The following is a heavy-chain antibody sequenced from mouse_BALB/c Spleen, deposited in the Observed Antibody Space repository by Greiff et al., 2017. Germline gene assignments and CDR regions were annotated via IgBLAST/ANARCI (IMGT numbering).Heavy chain of an antibody. D-gene: IGHD1-1*01. CDR2: ISDGGSYT. V-gene: IGHV5-4*02. Sequence: EVQLVESGGGLVKPGGSLKLSCAASGFTFSDYYMYWVRQTPEKRLEWVATISDGGSYTYYPDSVKGRFTISRDNAKNNLYLQMSSLKSEDTAMYYCARGGYGSSYDYAMDYWGQGTSVTVSS. CDR1: GFTFSDYY. J-gene: IGHJ4*01. CDR3: ARGGYGSSYDYAMDY.